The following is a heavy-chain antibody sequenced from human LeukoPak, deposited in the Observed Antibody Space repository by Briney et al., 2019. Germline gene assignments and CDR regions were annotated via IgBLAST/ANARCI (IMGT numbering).Heavy chain of an antibody. Sequence: GGSLRLSCAASGFTFSSDAMTWVRQAPGKGLEWVSGISAGGGSAFYADSVKGRFTISRDNSRNTLYLQMSRLRAEDTAVYYCAKEISGATSGTYWGQGTLVTVSS. CDR1: GFTFSSDA. CDR2: ISAGGGSA. D-gene: IGHD6-25*01. V-gene: IGHV3-23*01. CDR3: AKEISGATSGTY. J-gene: IGHJ4*02.